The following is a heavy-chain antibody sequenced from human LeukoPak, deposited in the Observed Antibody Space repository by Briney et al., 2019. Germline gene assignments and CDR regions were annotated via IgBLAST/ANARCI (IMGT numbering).Heavy chain of an antibody. CDR2: IKHDGSEK. Sequence: GGSLRLSCAASGFTFSSYWMSWVRQAPGKGLEWVANIKHDGSEKNSVDSVKGRFTISRDNAKNSLYLQMNSLRVEDTAVYYCARDRYSSSWGQGTLVTVSS. J-gene: IGHJ4*02. V-gene: IGHV3-7*01. D-gene: IGHD6-13*01. CDR3: ARDRYSSS. CDR1: GFTFSSYW.